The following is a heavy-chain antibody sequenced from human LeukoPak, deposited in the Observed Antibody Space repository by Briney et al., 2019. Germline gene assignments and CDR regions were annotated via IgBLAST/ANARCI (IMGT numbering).Heavy chain of an antibody. CDR1: GFTFSSYA. D-gene: IGHD1-20*01. V-gene: IGHV3-23*01. CDR2: ISGSGGST. J-gene: IGHJ4*03. Sequence: GGSLRLSCAASGFTFSSYAMSWVRQAPGKGLEWVSAISGSGGSTYYADSVKGRFTISRDNSKNTLYLQMNSLRAEDTAVYYCAKDRNWNDGGYFDYWGQGPWSPSPQ. CDR3: AKDRNWNDGGYFDY.